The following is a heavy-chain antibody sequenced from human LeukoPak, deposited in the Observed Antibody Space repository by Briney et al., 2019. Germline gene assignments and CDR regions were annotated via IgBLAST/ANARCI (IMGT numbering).Heavy chain of an antibody. D-gene: IGHD3-3*01. J-gene: IGHJ4*02. CDR2: IYPDESNI. CDR1: GYSIPTYW. CDR3: ARPSRSGYSSSFEY. Sequence: GESLKISCKGSGYSIPTYWIAWVRQMPGKGLEWMGIIYPDESNIKYSSSFQGQRTISANKSINTAYLQRSSLKASDPASYYCARPSRSGYSSSFEYSGQGALVTVSS. V-gene: IGHV5-51*01.